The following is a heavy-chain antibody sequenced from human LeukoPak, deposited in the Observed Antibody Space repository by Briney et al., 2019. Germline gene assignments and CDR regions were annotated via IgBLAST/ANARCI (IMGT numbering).Heavy chain of an antibody. Sequence: SVKVSCKASGGTFSSYAISWVRQAPGQGLEWMGGIIPIFNTANYAEKFQGRITITADEPTSTVYMGLGSPRSDDTAVYYCAKTSSPITTTDPVDFWGQGTLVTVSS. CDR3: AKTSSPITTTDPVDF. CDR1: GGTFSSYA. J-gene: IGHJ4*02. D-gene: IGHD1-1*01. CDR2: IIPIFNTA. V-gene: IGHV1-69*13.